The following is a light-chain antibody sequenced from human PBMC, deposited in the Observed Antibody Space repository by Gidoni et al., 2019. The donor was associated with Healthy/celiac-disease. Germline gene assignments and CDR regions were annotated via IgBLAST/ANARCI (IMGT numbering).Light chain of an antibody. Sequence: EIVLTQSPGTLSLSPGERATLSCRASQSVSSSYLAWYQQNPGQAPRLLIYGASSRATGIPDRFSGSGSGTDFTLTISRLEPEDFAVYYCQQYGSSPRFTFGPGTKVDIK. CDR2: GAS. CDR1: QSVSSSY. CDR3: QQYGSSPRFT. V-gene: IGKV3-20*01. J-gene: IGKJ3*01.